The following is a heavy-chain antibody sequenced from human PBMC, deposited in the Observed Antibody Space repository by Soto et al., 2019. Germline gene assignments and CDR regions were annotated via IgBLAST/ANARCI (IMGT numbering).Heavy chain of an antibody. CDR3: ARAGIAVATILSWFDP. V-gene: IGHV1-69*13. Sequence: SVKVSCKASGGTFSSYAISWVRKAPGQGLEWMGGISPIFGTANYAQKFQGRVTITADESTSTAYMELSSLRSEDTAVYYCARAGIAVATILSWFDPWGQGTLVTVSS. D-gene: IGHD6-19*01. CDR2: ISPIFGTA. CDR1: GGTFSSYA. J-gene: IGHJ5*02.